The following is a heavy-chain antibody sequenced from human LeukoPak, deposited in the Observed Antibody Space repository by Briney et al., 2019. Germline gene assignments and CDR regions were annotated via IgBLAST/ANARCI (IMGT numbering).Heavy chain of an antibody. J-gene: IGHJ3*02. CDR3: ATAYYPNAFDI. CDR1: GGTFNSYD. CDR2: MNPNSGNT. D-gene: IGHD3-10*01. Sequence: GASVKVSCKASGGTFNSYDINWVRQATGQGLEWMGWMNPNSGNTGYAQKFQGRVTITRNTSISTAYMELSSLRSEETAVYYCATAYYPNAFDIWGQGTMVTVSS. V-gene: IGHV1-8*03.